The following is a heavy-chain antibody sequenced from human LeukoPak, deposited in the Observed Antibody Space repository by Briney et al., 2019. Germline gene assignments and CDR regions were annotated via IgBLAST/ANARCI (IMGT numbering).Heavy chain of an antibody. CDR1: GFTFRSYS. Sequence: AGGSLRLSCTASGFTFRSYSMNWVRLAPGKGLEWVSSITSSSSYIYYADSVKGRFTISRDNAKNSLYLQMNSLRAEDTAVYHCARDPSSGWYGYAFDVWGQGTMVTVSS. J-gene: IGHJ3*01. CDR3: ARDPSSGWYGYAFDV. D-gene: IGHD6-19*01. V-gene: IGHV3-21*01. CDR2: ITSSSSYI.